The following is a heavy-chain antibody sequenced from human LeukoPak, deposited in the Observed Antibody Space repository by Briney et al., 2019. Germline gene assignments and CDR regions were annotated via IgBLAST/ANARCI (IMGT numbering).Heavy chain of an antibody. Sequence: ASVKVSCKASGYTFTNFGISWVRQAPGQGLGWMGIIIPSSGSTTYAQKFQGRVTMTRDTSTSTVYMELSSLTSDDTAVYFCARSDYNDYRGLGFWGQGTLVTVSS. J-gene: IGHJ4*02. CDR1: GYTFTNFG. CDR2: IIPSSGST. D-gene: IGHD4-11*01. CDR3: ARSDYNDYRGLGF. V-gene: IGHV1-46*01.